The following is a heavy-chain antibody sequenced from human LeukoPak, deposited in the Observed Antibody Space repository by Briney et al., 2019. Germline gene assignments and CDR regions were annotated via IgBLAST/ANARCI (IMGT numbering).Heavy chain of an antibody. D-gene: IGHD5-24*01. CDR2: IYYSGST. J-gene: IGHJ4*02. Sequence: SETLSLTCTVSGGSVSSGSYYWSWIRQPPGKGLEWIGYIYYSGSTNYNPSLMSRVTISVDTSKNQFSLKLTSVTAADTAVYYCARDYRARVGRDRDLGGECDYWGQGTLVTVSS. CDR1: GGSVSSGSYY. CDR3: ARDYRARVGRDRDLGGECDY. V-gene: IGHV4-61*01.